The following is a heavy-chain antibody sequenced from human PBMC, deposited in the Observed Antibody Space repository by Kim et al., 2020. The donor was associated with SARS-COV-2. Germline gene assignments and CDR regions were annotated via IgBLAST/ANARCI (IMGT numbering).Heavy chain of an antibody. Sequence: SETLSLTCAVYGGSFSGYYWSWIRQPPGKGLEWIGEINHSGSTNYNPSLKSRVTISVDTSKNQFSLKLSSVTAADTAVYYCARRLIAAAGFDYWGQGTLV. V-gene: IGHV4-34*01. J-gene: IGHJ4*02. D-gene: IGHD6-13*01. CDR3: ARRLIAAAGFDY. CDR2: INHSGST. CDR1: GGSFSGYY.